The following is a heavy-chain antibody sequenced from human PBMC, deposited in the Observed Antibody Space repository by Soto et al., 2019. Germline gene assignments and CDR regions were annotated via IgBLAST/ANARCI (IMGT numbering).Heavy chain of an antibody. CDR2: INHSGSS. J-gene: IGHJ3*02. CDR1: GGSFSGYI. CDR3: ARDKIAGASAFDI. D-gene: IGHD2-21*01. Sequence: PSETLSLTCAVSGGSFSGYIWTWIRQTPGKGLQWIGQINHSGSSIYNPSLKNRVTISTMSNNKFSLELSSVTAEDSAVYYCARDKIAGASAFDIWGQGTMVTVSS. V-gene: IGHV4-34*01.